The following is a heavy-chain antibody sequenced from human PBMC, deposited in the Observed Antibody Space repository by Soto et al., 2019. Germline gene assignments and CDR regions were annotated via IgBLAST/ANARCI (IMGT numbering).Heavy chain of an antibody. D-gene: IGHD3-9*01. CDR1: GFTFSSYG. V-gene: IGHV3-30*18. Sequence: PGVSLRLSCAASGFTFSSYGMHWVRQAPGKGLEWVAVISYDGSNKYYAGSVKGRFTISRDNSKNTLYLQMNSLRAEDTAVYYCEKDTQRYGDYFDYWGQGTLVTVSS. J-gene: IGHJ4*02. CDR2: ISYDGSNK. CDR3: EKDTQRYGDYFDY.